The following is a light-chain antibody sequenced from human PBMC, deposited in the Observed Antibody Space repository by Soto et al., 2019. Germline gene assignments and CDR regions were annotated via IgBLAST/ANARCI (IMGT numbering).Light chain of an antibody. CDR1: SSNIGGNT. CDR3: AAWDDRLNGPV. CDR2: GNN. Sequence: VLTQPPSASWTPGQRVTISCSGSSSNIGGNTVNWYQQLPGTAPKLLIYGNNQRPSGVPDRFSGSKSATSASLAISGLQSEDEADYYCAAWDDRLNGPVFGTGTKVTVL. V-gene: IGLV1-44*01. J-gene: IGLJ1*01.